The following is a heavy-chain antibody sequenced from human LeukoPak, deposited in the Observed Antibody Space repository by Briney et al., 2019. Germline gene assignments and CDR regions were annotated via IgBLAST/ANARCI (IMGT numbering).Heavy chain of an antibody. D-gene: IGHD3-10*01. J-gene: IGHJ4*02. CDR2: IRYDGSNK. CDR1: GFTFSSYG. CDR3: TPLEFGDDYFDY. Sequence: GGSLRLSCAASGFTFSSYGMHWVRQAPGKGLEWVAFIRYDGSNKYYADSVKGRFTISRDNSKNTLYLQMNSLRGDDTAVYYCTPLEFGDDYFDYWGQGTLVTVSS. V-gene: IGHV3-30*02.